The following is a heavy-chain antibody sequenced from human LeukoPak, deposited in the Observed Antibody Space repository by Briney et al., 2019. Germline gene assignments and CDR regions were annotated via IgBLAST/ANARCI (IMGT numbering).Heavy chain of an antibody. J-gene: IGHJ4*02. D-gene: IGHD3-22*01. CDR3: ARVDDRGHYYDSSGPRKLFDY. V-gene: IGHV1-2*02. CDR2: INPDSGGT. Sequence: ASVKVSCKASGYTFTGYYMHWVRQARGQGLEWVGWINPDSGGTNYAQKFQGRVTMTRDTSIRTAYMELSRLRSDDTAVYYCARVDDRGHYYDSSGPRKLFDYWGQGTLVTVSS. CDR1: GYTFTGYY.